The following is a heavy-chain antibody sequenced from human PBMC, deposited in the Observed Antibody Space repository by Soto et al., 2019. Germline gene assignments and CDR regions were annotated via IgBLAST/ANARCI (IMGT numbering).Heavy chain of an antibody. CDR3: AKGLIAADDAFDI. J-gene: IGHJ3*02. D-gene: IGHD6-13*01. CDR1: GFTFSSYA. V-gene: IGHV3-23*01. CDR2: ISGSGGST. Sequence: GGSLRLSCAASGFTFSSYAMSWVRQAPGKGLEWVSAISGSGGSTYYADSVKGRFTISRDNSKNTLYLQMNILRAEDTDVYYFAKGLIAADDAFDILGQGTMVTVSS.